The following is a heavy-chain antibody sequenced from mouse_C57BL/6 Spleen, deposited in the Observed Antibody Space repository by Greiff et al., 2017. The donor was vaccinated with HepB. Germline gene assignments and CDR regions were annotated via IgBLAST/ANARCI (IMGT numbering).Heavy chain of an antibody. CDR3: ARWLGGGYLFDY. D-gene: IGHD1-1*02. J-gene: IGHJ2*01. V-gene: IGHV1-76*01. Sequence: VQLQQSGAELVRPGASVKLSCKASGYTFTDYYINWVKQRPGQGLEWIARIYPGSGNTYYNEKFKGKATLTAEKSSSTAYMQLSSLTSEDSAVYFCARWLGGGYLFDYWGQGTTLTVSS. CDR2: IYPGSGNT. CDR1: GYTFTDYY.